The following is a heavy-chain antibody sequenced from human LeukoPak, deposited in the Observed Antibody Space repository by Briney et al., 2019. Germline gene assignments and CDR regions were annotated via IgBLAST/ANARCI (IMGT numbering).Heavy chain of an antibody. CDR2: VYTSGTT. J-gene: IGHJ5*02. D-gene: IGHD3-10*01. CDR3: ARGFGHP. V-gene: IGHV4-4*07. Sequence: PTETLSLTCTVSGGSIRGYYWSWFRQPAGKGLEWIGRVYTSGTTNYNPSLKSRVTMSIDTSKNQFSLKLTSVTAADTAVYYCARGFGHPWGQGTLVTVSS. CDR1: GGSIRGYY.